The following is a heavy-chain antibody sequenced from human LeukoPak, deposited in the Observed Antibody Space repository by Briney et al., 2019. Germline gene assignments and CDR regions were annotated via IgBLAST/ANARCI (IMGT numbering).Heavy chain of an antibody. D-gene: IGHD1-26*01. CDR1: DDSITIYY. CDR2: IDHTGIT. CDR3: ARVGGSYYYAFDI. J-gene: IGHJ3*02. Sequence: SETLSLTCTVSDDSITIYYWSWIRQPPGKGLEWIGYIDHTGITNYNPSLNSRVTISRDTSKNHFSLELSSATAADTAVYYCARVGGSYYYAFDIWGQGTMVTVSS. V-gene: IGHV4-59*01.